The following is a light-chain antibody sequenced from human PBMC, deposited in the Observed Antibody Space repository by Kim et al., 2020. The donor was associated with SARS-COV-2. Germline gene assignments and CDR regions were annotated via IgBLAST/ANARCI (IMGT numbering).Light chain of an antibody. CDR3: QQYASPPRT. CDR1: HSVTNNF. V-gene: IGKV3-20*01. J-gene: IGKJ1*01. Sequence: SPGERVTLSCKTSHSVTNNFLAWYQHKPGQPPSLLIYGASKRATGFPDRFSGSGSGTYFTLTIDTLEPEDFAVYYCQQYASPPRTFGQGTKVDIK. CDR2: GAS.